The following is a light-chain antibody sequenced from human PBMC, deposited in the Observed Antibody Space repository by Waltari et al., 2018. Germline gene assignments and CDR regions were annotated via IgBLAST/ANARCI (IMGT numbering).Light chain of an antibody. CDR3: QQYKTPSPYS. V-gene: IGKV1-5*03. Sequence: DFQMTQSPSTLSTSVGDRVTITCRASQNVNTWVAWYQQKPGRAPKRLIYKSSRLESGVPPRFSGSGSGTEFTLTISSLQPDDVATYYCQQYKTPSPYSFGQGTKLEIK. J-gene: IGKJ2*01. CDR2: KSS. CDR1: QNVNTW.